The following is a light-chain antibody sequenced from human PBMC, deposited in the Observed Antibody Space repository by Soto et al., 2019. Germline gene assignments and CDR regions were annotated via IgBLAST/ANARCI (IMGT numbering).Light chain of an antibody. CDR2: YDS. V-gene: IGLV3-21*04. CDR1: NIGSKS. J-gene: IGLJ2*01. Sequence: SYELTQPPSVSVAPGKTARITCGGTNIGSKSVHWYQQKPGQAPVLVIYYDSDRPSGIPERFSGSNSGNTATLTISRVEDGEEADYYCQVWDSSSDHPVFGGGTKLTVL. CDR3: QVWDSSSDHPV.